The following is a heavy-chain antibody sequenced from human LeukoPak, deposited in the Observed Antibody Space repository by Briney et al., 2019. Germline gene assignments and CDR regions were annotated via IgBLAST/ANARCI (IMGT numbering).Heavy chain of an antibody. CDR3: ARDGGSVGYCSSTSCYYFDY. CDR1: GFTFSSYA. J-gene: IGHJ4*02. Sequence: GGSLRLSCAASGFTFSSYAMHWVRQAPGKGLEWVAVISYDGSNKYYADSVKGRFTISRDNSKNTLYLQMNSLRAEDTAVYYCARDGGSVGYCSSTSCYYFDYWGQETLVTVSS. D-gene: IGHD2-2*01. V-gene: IGHV3-30-3*01. CDR2: ISYDGSNK.